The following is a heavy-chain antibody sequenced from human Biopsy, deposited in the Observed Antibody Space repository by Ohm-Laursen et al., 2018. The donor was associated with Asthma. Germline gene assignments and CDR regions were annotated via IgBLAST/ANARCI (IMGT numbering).Heavy chain of an antibody. V-gene: IGHV3-30-3*01. CDR2: GGSYYDGGLK. CDR1: GFTFRSYA. CDR3: ARDVMEWYLPAFDF. Sequence: SLRLSCAASGFTFRSYAMHWVRQAPGKGLEWVAVGGSYYDGGLKYYADSVNGRFTVSKDDSKNTLYLQMNSLRPDDTAVYYCARDVMEWYLPAFDFWGQGTLVTVSS. D-gene: IGHD3-3*01. J-gene: IGHJ4*02.